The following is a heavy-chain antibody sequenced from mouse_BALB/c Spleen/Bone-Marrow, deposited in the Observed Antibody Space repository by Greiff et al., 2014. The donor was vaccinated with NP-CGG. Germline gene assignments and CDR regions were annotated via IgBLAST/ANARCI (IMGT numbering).Heavy chain of an antibody. J-gene: IGHJ2*01. CDR3: ARSGNFFDF. D-gene: IGHD1-3*01. V-gene: IGHV3-2*02. CDR1: GYSITSAYA. Sequence: EVMLVESGPGLVKPSQSLSLTCTVTGYSITSAYAWNWIRQFPGNNLEWMGYISSSGLTSCNPSLKGRISIARDTSKNQFFLQLNSVTTEDTATYYCARSGNFFDFWGQGTTLTVSS. CDR2: ISSSGLT.